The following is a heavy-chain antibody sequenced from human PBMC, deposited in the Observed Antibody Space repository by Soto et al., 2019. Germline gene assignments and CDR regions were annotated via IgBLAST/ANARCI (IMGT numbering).Heavy chain of an antibody. J-gene: IGHJ6*02. V-gene: IGHV1-69*13. CDR3: ARDPGGEGSNSQNSSGMDV. D-gene: IGHD3-16*01. CDR1: GGTFSSYA. CDR2: IIPIFGTA. Sequence: ASVKVSCKASGGTFSSYAISWVRQAPGQGLEWMGGIIPIFGTANYAQKFQGRVTITADESTSTAYMELSSLRSEDTAVYCCARDPGGEGSNSQNSSGMDVWGQGTTVTVPS.